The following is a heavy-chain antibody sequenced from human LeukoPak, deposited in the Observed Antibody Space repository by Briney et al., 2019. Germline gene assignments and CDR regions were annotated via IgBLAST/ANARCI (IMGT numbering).Heavy chain of an antibody. Sequence: GGSLRLSCAASGFTVSSNYMSWVRQAPGKGLEWVSVIYSGGSTYHADSVEGRFTISRDNSKNTLYLQMNSLRAEDTAVYYCARDGNLWSGYYLWGQGTLVTVSS. V-gene: IGHV3-66*02. CDR2: IYSGGST. CDR3: ARDGNLWSGYYL. D-gene: IGHD3-3*01. CDR1: GFTVSSNY. J-gene: IGHJ4*02.